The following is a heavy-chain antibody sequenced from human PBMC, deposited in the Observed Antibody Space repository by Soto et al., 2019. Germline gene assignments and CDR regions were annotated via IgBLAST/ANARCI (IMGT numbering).Heavy chain of an antibody. J-gene: IGHJ4*02. CDR2: INSDGSST. Sequence: EVQLLESGGGLVQPGGSLRLSCAASGFTFSSYWMHWVRQAPGKGLVWVSRINSDGSSTTYVDSVKGRFTISRDSAKNMLYLQMNSLRAEDTALYYCARGGDDYGDYWGQGTLVTVSS. V-gene: IGHV3-74*02. CDR1: GFTFSSYW. CDR3: ARGGDDYGDY.